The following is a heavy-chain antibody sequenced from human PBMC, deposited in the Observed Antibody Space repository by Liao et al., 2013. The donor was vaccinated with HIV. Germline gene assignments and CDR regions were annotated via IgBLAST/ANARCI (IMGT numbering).Heavy chain of an antibody. Sequence: QVQLQESGPGLVKPSQTLSLTCTVSGGSISSGDYYWNWIRQSPGKGLEWIGYIYSSGSTYYNPSLKSRLTISIDTSRNQFSLRLTSVTAADTAVYYCARVMKACSGFDCHHGGINYWGEGTLVTVSS. J-gene: IGHJ4*02. D-gene: IGHD2-15*01. CDR2: IYSSGST. CDR1: GGSISSGDYY. V-gene: IGHV4-30-4*08. CDR3: ARVMKACSGFDCHHGGINY.